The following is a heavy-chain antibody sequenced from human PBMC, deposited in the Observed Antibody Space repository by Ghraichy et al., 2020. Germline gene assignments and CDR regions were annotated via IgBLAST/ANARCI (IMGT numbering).Heavy chain of an antibody. CDR3: ARETRGGNDAFDI. CDR1: GGSVSSGSYY. V-gene: IGHV4-61*01. J-gene: IGHJ3*02. D-gene: IGHD4-23*01. CDR2: IYYSGST. Sequence: SETLSLTCTVSGGSVSSGSYYWSWIRQPPGKGLEWIGYIYYSGSTNYNPSLKSRVTISVDTSKNQFSLKLSSVTAADTAVYYCARETRGGNDAFDIWGQGTMVTVSS.